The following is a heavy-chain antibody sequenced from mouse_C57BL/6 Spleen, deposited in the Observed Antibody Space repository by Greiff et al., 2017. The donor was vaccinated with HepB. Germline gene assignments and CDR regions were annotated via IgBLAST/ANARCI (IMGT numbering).Heavy chain of an antibody. CDR3: ARSYGSSYYFDY. CDR1: GYAFSSSW. Sequence: QVQLQQSGPELVKPGASVKISCKASGYAFSSSWMNWVKQRPGKGLEWIGRIYPGDGDTNYNGKFKGTATLTADKSSSTAYMQLSSLTSEDSAVYFCARSYGSSYYFDYWGQGTTLTVSS. D-gene: IGHD1-1*01. CDR2: IYPGDGDT. V-gene: IGHV1-82*01. J-gene: IGHJ2*01.